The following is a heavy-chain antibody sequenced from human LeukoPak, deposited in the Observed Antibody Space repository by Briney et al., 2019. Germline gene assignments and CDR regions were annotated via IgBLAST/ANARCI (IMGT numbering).Heavy chain of an antibody. CDR3: ARGVYYYDSSGYTGGWFDP. CDR2: IIPILGIA. D-gene: IGHD3-22*01. J-gene: IGHJ5*02. CDR1: GGTFSSYA. Sequence: GSSVKVSCKASGGTFSSYAISWVRQAPGQGLEWMGRIIPILGIANYAQKFQGRVTITPDKSTSTAYMELSSLRSEDTAVYYCARGVYYYDSSGYTGGWFDPWGQGTLVTVSS. V-gene: IGHV1-69*04.